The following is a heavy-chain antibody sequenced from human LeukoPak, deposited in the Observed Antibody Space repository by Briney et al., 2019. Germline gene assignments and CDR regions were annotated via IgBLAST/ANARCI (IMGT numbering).Heavy chain of an antibody. CDR2: IWYDGSNK. J-gene: IGHJ4*01. D-gene: IGHD6-19*01. Sequence: QPGGSLRLSCAASGFTFSRYGMHWVRQAPGKGLEWVAVIWYDGSNKYYADSVKGRFTISRDNSKNTVYLQMNSLRAEDTAVYYCVRDIEVAGRKYFDCWGHGTLVTVSS. CDR3: VRDIEVAGRKYFDC. V-gene: IGHV3-33*01. CDR1: GFTFSRYG.